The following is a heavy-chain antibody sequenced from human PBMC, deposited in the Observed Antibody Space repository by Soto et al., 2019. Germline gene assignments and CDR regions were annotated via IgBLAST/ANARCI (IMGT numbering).Heavy chain of an antibody. J-gene: IGHJ4*02. D-gene: IGHD2-8*02. Sequence: QVHLVQSGAEVKKPGASVKVSCKGSGYGFTAYGITWVRQAPGQGLEWMAWISAHNGNTNYAQKLQGRVTVTRDTSTSTAYMELRSLRSDDTAVHYCARGRYWDFWGQGALVTVSS. CDR1: GYGFTAYG. CDR3: ARGRYWDF. V-gene: IGHV1-18*01. CDR2: ISAHNGNT.